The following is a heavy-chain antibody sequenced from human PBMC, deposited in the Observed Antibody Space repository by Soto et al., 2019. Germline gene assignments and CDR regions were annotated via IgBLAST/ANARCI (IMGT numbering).Heavy chain of an antibody. D-gene: IGHD1-26*01. V-gene: IGHV4-30-4*01. Sequence: PSETLSLTCTVSGGSLSSGDSFWSWLRQPPGKGPEWIGYIYYTGNTYYNPSLKSRVTISVDRSKNQLSLKLTSVTAADSGVYYCARPKFSATYDSWGQGTLVTVSS. CDR2: IYYTGNT. CDR3: ARPKFSATYDS. J-gene: IGHJ5*01. CDR1: GGSLSSGDSF.